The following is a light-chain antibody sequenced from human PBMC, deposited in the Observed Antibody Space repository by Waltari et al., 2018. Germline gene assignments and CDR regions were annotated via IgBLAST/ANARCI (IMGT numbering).Light chain of an antibody. CDR2: DVN. CDR1: ISAIGDYNY. Sequence: QSALTQPASVSGSPGQSITISCTGTISAIGDYNYVSWYQQYPGKAPTLIIFDVNKRSSVVSNRFSGSKSGNTASLTISGLQAEDEADYYCNSYTFSNTWVFGGGTKLTVL. J-gene: IGLJ3*02. CDR3: NSYTFSNTWV. V-gene: IGLV2-14*01.